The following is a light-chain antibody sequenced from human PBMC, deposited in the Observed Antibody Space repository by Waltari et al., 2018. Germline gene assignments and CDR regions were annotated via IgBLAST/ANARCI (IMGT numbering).Light chain of an antibody. CDR1: QSISSDY. V-gene: IGKV3-20*01. J-gene: IGKJ2*01. Sequence: EIVLTQSPGTLSLSPGEPATLSCRASQSISSDYLAWYQQKPGQAPRLLIYAASRTATDIPDRFSGSGSGTDFTLTITRLEPEDFAVYYCQQYDASPMYTFGQGTKLEIK. CDR3: QQYDASPMYT. CDR2: AAS.